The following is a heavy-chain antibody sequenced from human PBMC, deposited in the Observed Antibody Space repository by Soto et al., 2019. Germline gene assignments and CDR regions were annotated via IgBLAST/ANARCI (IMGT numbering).Heavy chain of an antibody. Sequence: EVQLVESGGGLVKPGGSLRLSCAASGFTFSSYSMNWVRQAPGKGLEWFSSISSSSSYIYYAASVKGRFTISRDNAKNSLYLQMNSLTAEDTAVYYCASRSAVIAAPGPLGMDVWGQGTTVTVSS. CDR3: ASRSAVIAAPGPLGMDV. CDR1: GFTFSSYS. J-gene: IGHJ6*02. D-gene: IGHD6-13*01. CDR2: ISSSSSYI. V-gene: IGHV3-21*01.